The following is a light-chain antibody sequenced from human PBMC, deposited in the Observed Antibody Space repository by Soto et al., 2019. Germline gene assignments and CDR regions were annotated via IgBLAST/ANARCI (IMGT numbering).Light chain of an antibody. CDR1: QSVDTY. CDR3: QQRRNSVS. Sequence: LTQSPAILSLSPGDRATLSCTASQSVDTYIAWYQQRPGPPPRLLIHDTSHRASGVPARFRGSGSGTDFPLISTRLEHEVFAFYFCQQRRNSVSFGPGTRL. V-gene: IGKV3-11*01. CDR2: DTS. J-gene: IGKJ3*01.